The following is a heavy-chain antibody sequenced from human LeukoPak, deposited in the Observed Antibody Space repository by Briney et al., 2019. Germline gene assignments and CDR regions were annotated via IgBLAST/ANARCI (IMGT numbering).Heavy chain of an antibody. V-gene: IGHV4-59*08. CDR3: ARRDVAVTFDL. D-gene: IGHD6-19*01. CDR1: GGSINIYD. J-gene: IGHJ2*01. Sequence: QTSETLSLTCTGSGGSINIYDWNWIXQPPGXXLEWIGYIYYSGNNNYNHSLKSRVTISVDTSENQFSLKLSSVTAADTAVYYCARRDVAVTFDLWGRGTLVTVSS. CDR2: IYYSGNN.